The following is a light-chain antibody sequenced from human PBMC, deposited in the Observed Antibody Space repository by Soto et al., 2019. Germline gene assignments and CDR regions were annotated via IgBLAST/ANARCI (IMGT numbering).Light chain of an antibody. CDR1: SSNFGAGYD. J-gene: IGLJ1*01. V-gene: IGLV1-40*01. CDR3: QSYDSSLSRYV. CDR2: TNT. Sequence: QSVLTQPPSVSGASGQRVTISCTGGSSNFGAGYDVHWYQQLPGTAPKLLIYTNTNRPSGVPDRFSGSKSGTSASLAITGLQAEDEADSYCQSYDSSLSRYVFGAGTKVTAL.